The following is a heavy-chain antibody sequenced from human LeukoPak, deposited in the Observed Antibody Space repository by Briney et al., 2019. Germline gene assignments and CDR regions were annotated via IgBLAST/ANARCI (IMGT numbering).Heavy chain of an antibody. J-gene: IGHJ4*02. Sequence: PSETLSLTCAVSGGSISSSNWWSWVRQPPGKGLEWIGEIYHSGSTNYNPSLKSRVTISVDKSKNQFSLKLSSVTAADTAVYYCARSLNSYSGPTIDYWGQGTLVTVSS. D-gene: IGHD5-12*01. CDR1: GGSISSSNW. V-gene: IGHV4-4*02. CDR3: ARSLNSYSGPTIDY. CDR2: IYHSGST.